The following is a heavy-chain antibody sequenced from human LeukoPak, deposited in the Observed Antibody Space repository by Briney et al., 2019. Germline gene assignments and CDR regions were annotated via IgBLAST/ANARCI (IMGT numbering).Heavy chain of an antibody. D-gene: IGHD3-22*01. V-gene: IGHV4-39*07. CDR2: IYYSGST. CDR1: GGSISGSTGH. Sequence: SETLSLTCNVSGGSISGSTGHWGWIRQPPGKGLEWIGSIYYSGSTYYNPSLKSRVTISVDTSKNQFSLNLNSVTAADTAVYFCARDEGSAYPFDYWGQGTLVTVSS. CDR3: ARDEGSAYPFDY. J-gene: IGHJ4*02.